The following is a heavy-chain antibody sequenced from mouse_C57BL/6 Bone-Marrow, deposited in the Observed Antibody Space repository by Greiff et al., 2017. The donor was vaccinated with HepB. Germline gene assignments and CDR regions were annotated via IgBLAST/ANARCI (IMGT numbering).Heavy chain of an antibody. J-gene: IGHJ3*01. Sequence: EVMLVESGGDLVKPGGSLKLSCAASGFTFSSYGMSWVRQTPDKRLEWVATISSGGSYTYYPDSVKGRFTISRDNATNTLYLQMSSLKSEDTAMYYCARRIYPPWGQGTLVTVSA. D-gene: IGHD2-1*01. CDR1: GFTFSSYG. V-gene: IGHV5-6*02. CDR3: ARRIYPP. CDR2: ISSGGSYT.